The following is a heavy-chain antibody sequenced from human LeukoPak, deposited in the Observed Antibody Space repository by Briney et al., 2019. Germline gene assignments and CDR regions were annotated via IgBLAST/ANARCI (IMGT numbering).Heavy chain of an antibody. J-gene: IGHJ6*03. CDR1: GYSISSGYY. Sequence: SETLSLTCTVSGYSISSGYYCGWIRQPPGKGLEWIGSIYHSGSTYYNPSLKSRVTISVDTSKNQFSLKLSSVTAADTAVYYCARAGKGAYYYYMDVWGKGTTVTVSS. V-gene: IGHV4-38-2*02. D-gene: IGHD1-26*01. CDR3: ARAGKGAYYYYMDV. CDR2: IYHSGST.